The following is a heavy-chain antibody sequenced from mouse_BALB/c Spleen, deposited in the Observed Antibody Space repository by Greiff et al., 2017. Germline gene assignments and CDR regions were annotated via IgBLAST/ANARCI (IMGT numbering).Heavy chain of an antibody. CDR3: AREGDGNSYFDY. CDR2: ISYDGSN. V-gene: IGHV3-6*02. CDR1: GYSITSGYY. J-gene: IGHJ2*01. Sequence: ESGPGLVKPSQSLSLTCSVTGYSITSGYYWNWIRQFPGNKLEWMGYISYDGSNNYNPSLKNRISITRDTSKNQFFLKLNSVTTEDTATYYCAREGDGNSYFDYWGQGTTLTVSS. D-gene: IGHD2-1*01.